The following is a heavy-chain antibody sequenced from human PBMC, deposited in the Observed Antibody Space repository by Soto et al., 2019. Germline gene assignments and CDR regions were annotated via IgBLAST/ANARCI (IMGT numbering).Heavy chain of an antibody. Sequence: GASVKVSCKASGYTFTSYAMHWVRQAPGQRLEWMGWINAGNGNTKYSQKFQGSVTITRDTSANTAYMELSSLRSEDTAVYYCARRNVYGSGSYSFDYWGQGTLVTVSS. J-gene: IGHJ4*02. CDR2: INAGNGNT. D-gene: IGHD3-10*01. CDR3: ARRNVYGSGSYSFDY. V-gene: IGHV1-3*01. CDR1: GYTFTSYA.